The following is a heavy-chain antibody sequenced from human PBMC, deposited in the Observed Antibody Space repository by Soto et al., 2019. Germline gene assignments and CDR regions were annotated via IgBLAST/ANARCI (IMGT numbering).Heavy chain of an antibody. CDR2: ISAYNGNT. J-gene: IGHJ5*02. D-gene: IGHD3-22*01. Sequence: ASVKVSCKASGYTFTSYGISWVRQAPGQGLEWMGWISAYNGNTNYAQKLQGRVTMTTDTSTSTAYMELRSLRSDDTAVYYCAREGYYDSSGYSNWFDPWGQGTLVTVSS. CDR3: AREGYYDSSGYSNWFDP. CDR1: GYTFTSYG. V-gene: IGHV1-18*04.